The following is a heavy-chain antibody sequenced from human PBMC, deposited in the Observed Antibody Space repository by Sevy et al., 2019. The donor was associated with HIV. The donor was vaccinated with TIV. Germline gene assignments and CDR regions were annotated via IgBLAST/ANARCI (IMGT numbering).Heavy chain of an antibody. Sequence: GGSLRLSCAASGFTFSSYWMHWVRQAPGKGLMWVSRINGDGSSTSYADSVKGRFTISRDNAKNTVYLQMNSLRAEDTAVYYCARWRAVAGSPHAFDIWGQGTMVTVSS. CDR2: INGDGSST. CDR1: GFTFSSYW. J-gene: IGHJ3*02. CDR3: ARWRAVAGSPHAFDI. D-gene: IGHD6-19*01. V-gene: IGHV3-74*01.